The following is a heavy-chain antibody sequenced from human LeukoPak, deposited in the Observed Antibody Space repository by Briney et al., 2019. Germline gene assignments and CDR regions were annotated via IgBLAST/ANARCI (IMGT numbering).Heavy chain of an antibody. CDR3: ARGVLITMVRGAIEDAFDI. V-gene: IGHV3-21*01. CDR2: ISSSSSYI. Sequence: GGSLRLSCAASGFTFSSYSMNWVRQAPGKGLEWVSSISSSSSYIYYADSVKGRFTISRDNAKNSLYLQMNSLRAEDTAVYYCARGVLITMVRGAIEDAFDIWGQGTMVTVSS. J-gene: IGHJ3*02. D-gene: IGHD3-10*01. CDR1: GFTFSSYS.